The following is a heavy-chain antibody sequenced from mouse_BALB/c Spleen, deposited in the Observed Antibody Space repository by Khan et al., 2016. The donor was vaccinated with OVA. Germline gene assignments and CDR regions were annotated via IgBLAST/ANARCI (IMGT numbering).Heavy chain of an antibody. Sequence: QIQLVQSGPELKKPGETVKISCKASGYTFTSYGMNWVKQSPGKALRWMGWINTYTGEATYTDDFKGRFAFSLETSASTAYLQINNLKNEDTATYYCARPPSVSYTLDYWGQGTSVTVSS. CDR1: GYTFTSYG. J-gene: IGHJ4*01. V-gene: IGHV9-3-1*01. CDR2: INTYTGEA. CDR3: ARPPSVSYTLDY.